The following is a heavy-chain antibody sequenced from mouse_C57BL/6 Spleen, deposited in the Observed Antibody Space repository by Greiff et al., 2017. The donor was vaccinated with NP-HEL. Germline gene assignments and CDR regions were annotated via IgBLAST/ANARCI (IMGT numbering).Heavy chain of an antibody. CDR1: GFNIKDDY. CDR2: IDPENGDT. V-gene: IGHV14-4*01. CDR3: TTYYVSHYWYFDV. D-gene: IGHD1-1*01. Sequence: EVQLQQSGAELVRPGASVKLSCTASGFNIKDDYMHWVKQRPEQGLEWIGWIDPENGDTEYASKFQGKATITADTSSNTAYLQLSSLTSEDTAVYYCTTYYVSHYWYFDVWGTGTTVTVSS. J-gene: IGHJ1*03.